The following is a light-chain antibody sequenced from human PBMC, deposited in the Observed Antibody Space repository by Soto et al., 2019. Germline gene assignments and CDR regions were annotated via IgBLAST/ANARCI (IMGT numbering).Light chain of an antibody. CDR2: DAS. CDR1: QS. V-gene: IGKV1-5*01. CDR3: QQYETFSGT. J-gene: IGKJ1*01. Sequence: DIQMTQSPSSLSASVGDRVTITCRASQSMQKPGKAPKLLIYDASALPRGVPSRFSGSGSGTKFTLTIASLQPDDFATYYCQQYETFSGTFGPGTKVEI.